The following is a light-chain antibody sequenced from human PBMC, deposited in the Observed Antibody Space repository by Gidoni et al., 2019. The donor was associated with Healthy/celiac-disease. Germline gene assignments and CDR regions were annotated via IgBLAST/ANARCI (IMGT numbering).Light chain of an antibody. CDR3: QQYDNLPGYT. CDR2: DAS. CDR1: QDISNY. V-gene: IGKV1-33*01. J-gene: IGKJ2*01. Sequence: DIXMTQSPSSLSASVGDRVTITCQASQDISNYLNWYQQKPGKAPKLLIYDASNLETGVPSRFSGSGSGTDFTFTISSLQPEDIATYYCQQYDNLPGYTFGQGTKLEIK.